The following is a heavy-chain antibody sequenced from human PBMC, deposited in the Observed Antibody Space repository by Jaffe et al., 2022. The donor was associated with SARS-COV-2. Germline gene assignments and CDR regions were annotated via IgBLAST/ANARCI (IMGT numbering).Heavy chain of an antibody. J-gene: IGHJ5*02. CDR2: IRSTAYGGTT. V-gene: IGHV3-49*03. CDR3: TTRGRGNSGGNWFDP. D-gene: IGHD2-21*02. CDR1: GLTFGDYA. Sequence: EVQLVESGGGLVQPGQSLRLSCTASGLTFGDYAMSWFRQAPGKGLEWVAFIRSTAYGGTTEYAASVKGRFTISRDDSKSIAYLQLNSLKTEDTAVYYCTTRGRGNSGGNWFDPWGQGTLVTVSS.